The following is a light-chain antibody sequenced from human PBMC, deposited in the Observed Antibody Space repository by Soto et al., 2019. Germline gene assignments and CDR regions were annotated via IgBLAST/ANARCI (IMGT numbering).Light chain of an antibody. CDR3: QRYNSWLWT. Sequence: EIVLTQSPATLSLSPGERATLSCRASQSINNYLAWYQQRPGQAPRLLIYDSSNRATGIPARFSGSGSGTEFTLIISSLQSEDSAVYYCQRYNSWLWTFGQGTKVDI. CDR1: QSINNY. CDR2: DSS. V-gene: IGKV3-11*01. J-gene: IGKJ1*01.